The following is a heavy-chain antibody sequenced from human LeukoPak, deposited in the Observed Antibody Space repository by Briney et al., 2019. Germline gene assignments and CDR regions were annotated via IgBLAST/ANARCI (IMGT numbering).Heavy chain of an antibody. D-gene: IGHD3-22*01. CDR1: GYTFTSYG. CDR2: ISAYNGNT. Sequence: ASVKVSCKASGYTFTSYGISWVRQAPGQGLEWMGWISAYNGNTNYAQKLQGRVTMTTDTSTSTAYMELSSLRSEDTAVYYCARAMSSGYYPYYFDYWGQGTLVTVSS. V-gene: IGHV1-18*01. CDR3: ARAMSSGYYPYYFDY. J-gene: IGHJ4*02.